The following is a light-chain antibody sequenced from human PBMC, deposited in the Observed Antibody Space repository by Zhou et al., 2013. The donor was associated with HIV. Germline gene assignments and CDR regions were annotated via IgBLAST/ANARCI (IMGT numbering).Light chain of an antibody. J-gene: IGKJ2*03. Sequence: EIVLTQSPGTLSLSPGERATLSCRASQSLNSYYLAWYQQKLGQAPRLLIYGASSRATGIPDRFSGSGSGTDFTLTINRLEPEDFAVYYCQQYGSSPPYSFGQGTKLEIK. CDR2: GAS. V-gene: IGKV3-20*01. CDR3: QQYGSSPPYS. CDR1: QSLNSYY.